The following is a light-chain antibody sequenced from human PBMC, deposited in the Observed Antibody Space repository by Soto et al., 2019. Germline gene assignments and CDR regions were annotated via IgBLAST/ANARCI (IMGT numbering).Light chain of an antibody. CDR3: QQYHNWPIT. CDR2: DAS. V-gene: IGKV3-15*01. J-gene: IGKJ5*01. Sequence: EIVLTQSQDTLSVSPGARATLSCLASQSVSSNLAWHQQKPGQAPRILMYDASTRATGIPARFSGSGSGTEFTLTISSLQSEDFAVYYCQQYHNWPITFGQGTRLEIK. CDR1: QSVSSN.